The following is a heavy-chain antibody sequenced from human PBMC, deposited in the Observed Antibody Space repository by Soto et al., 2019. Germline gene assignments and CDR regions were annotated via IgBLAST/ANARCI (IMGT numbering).Heavy chain of an antibody. V-gene: IGHV1-69*01. Sequence: QVQLVQSGAEVKKPGSSVKVSCKASGGTFSSYSINWVRQAPGQGLEWMGELIPIFGTANYEQKFQGRVTITADESTSTAYMELSSLRYEDTAVYYCARDGGRHSGGIDYWGQGTLVIVSS. D-gene: IGHD1-26*01. CDR2: LIPIFGTA. CDR3: ARDGGRHSGGIDY. J-gene: IGHJ4*02. CDR1: GGTFSSYS.